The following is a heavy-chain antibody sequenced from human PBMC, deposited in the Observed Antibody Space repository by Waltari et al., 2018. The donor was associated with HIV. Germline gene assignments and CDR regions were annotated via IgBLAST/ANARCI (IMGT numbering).Heavy chain of an antibody. CDR1: GYSISSGFY. V-gene: IGHV4-38-2*01. CDR2: VYPSGAT. J-gene: IGHJ4*02. D-gene: IGHD3-10*01. Sequence: QVQLQESGPGLVKPSETLSLTCAVSGYSISSGFYWAWIRPPPGEGLVWIGNVYPSGATTYNPSLESRVSISLDTSANKFSLKLTSVTAADTAVYYCARYGSGTSFEYWGQGARVTVSS. CDR3: ARYGSGTSFEY.